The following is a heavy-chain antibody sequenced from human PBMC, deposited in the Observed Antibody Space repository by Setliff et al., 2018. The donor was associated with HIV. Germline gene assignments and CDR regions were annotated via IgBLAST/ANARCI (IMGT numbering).Heavy chain of an antibody. CDR1: GFTFNMYA. J-gene: IGHJ3*02. D-gene: IGHD2-21*02. CDR2: ISYDGSNK. CDR3: ARSRFVVVTPRENAFDI. Sequence: PGESLKISCASSGFTFNMYAMHWVRQAPGKGLEWVAVISYDGSNKYYADSVKGRFTISRDNARKPLYLQMNSLRVEDTAVYYCARSRFVVVTPRENAFDIWGQGTMVTVSS. V-gene: IGHV3-30*04.